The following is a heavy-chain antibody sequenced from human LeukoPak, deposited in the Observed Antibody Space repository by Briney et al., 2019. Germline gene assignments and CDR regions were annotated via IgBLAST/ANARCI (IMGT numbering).Heavy chain of an antibody. CDR1: GFTVSTNY. J-gene: IGHJ4*02. CDR3: ARSDGIVTAGPFDY. CDR2: IYGGGST. Sequence: PGGSLRLSCAVSGFTVSTNYMSWVRQAPGKGLEWVSVIYGGGSTYYADSVKGRFTISRDNSENTLYLQMNSLRAEDTAVYYCARSDGIVTAGPFDYWGQGTLDTVS. V-gene: IGHV3-53*01. D-gene: IGHD2-2*01.